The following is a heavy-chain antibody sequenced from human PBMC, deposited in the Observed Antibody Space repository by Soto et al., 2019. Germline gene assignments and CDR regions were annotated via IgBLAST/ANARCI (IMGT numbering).Heavy chain of an antibody. CDR1: GFTFSNYG. CDR2: IWYDGSRK. CDR3: VRDDSFHDSTAY. D-gene: IGHD3-22*01. Sequence: QVQLVESGGGVVQPGRSLTVSCAASGFTFSNYGMHWVRQAPDKGLEWVAVIWYDGSRKYYADSVKGRFTISRDDSKKTLYLEMNSLRVDDTAVYYCVRDDSFHDSTAYWGQGTLVTVSS. J-gene: IGHJ4*02. V-gene: IGHV3-33*01.